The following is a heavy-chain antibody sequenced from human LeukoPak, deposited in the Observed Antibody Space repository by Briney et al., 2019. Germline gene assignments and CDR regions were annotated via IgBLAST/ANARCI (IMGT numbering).Heavy chain of an antibody. CDR2: IKQDGSKK. J-gene: IGHJ4*02. Sequence: GGSLRLSCAASGFTFSRYWMTWVRQAPGKGLEWVANIKQDGSKKNYVDSVKGRFTISRDDAKNSLYLQMNSLRAEDTAVYYCATPLDYYDSSGYHQGGDWGQGTLVTVSS. D-gene: IGHD3-22*01. V-gene: IGHV3-7*03. CDR1: GFTFSRYW. CDR3: ATPLDYYDSSGYHQGGD.